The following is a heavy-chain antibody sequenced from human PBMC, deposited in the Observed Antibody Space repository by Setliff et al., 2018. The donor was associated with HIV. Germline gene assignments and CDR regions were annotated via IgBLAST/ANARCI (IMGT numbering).Heavy chain of an antibody. J-gene: IGHJ4*02. CDR2: ISYTDST. D-gene: IGHD7-27*01. CDR1: GVSISSYY. V-gene: IGHV4-59*08. Sequence: SETLSLTCTVSGVSISSYYWSWIRQPPGKGLEWIGYISYTDSTAYNPSLKSRVSISIDTSKNQFSLKLSSVTAADTAVYYCARRSTITGIDYWGQGTLVTVSS. CDR3: ARRSTITGIDY.